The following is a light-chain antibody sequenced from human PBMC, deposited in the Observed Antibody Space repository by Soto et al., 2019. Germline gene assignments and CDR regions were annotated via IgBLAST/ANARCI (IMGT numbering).Light chain of an antibody. CDR2: GAS. Sequence: EVVLTQSPGTLSMSPGERATLSCRASQSIRSNYLAWYQQKLGQAPRLLIYGASSRATGIPDRFSGSGSGTAFTLTISRLEPEDFAVYYCQEYGGSPFTFGGGNKVEI. CDR1: QSIRSNY. J-gene: IGKJ4*01. CDR3: QEYGGSPFT. V-gene: IGKV3-20*01.